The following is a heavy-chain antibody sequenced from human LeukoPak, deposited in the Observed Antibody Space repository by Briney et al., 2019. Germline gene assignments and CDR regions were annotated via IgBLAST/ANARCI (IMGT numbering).Heavy chain of an antibody. D-gene: IGHD3-16*01. Sequence: PSETLSLTCVVSGDSIRSNYYWGWIRQPPGKGLEWIGNIFYSGSTYYNPSLKSRLTISVDTSKNHFSLILSSVTAVDTAIYFCARSRVIDYYYMDVWGKGTTVTVSS. CDR2: IFYSGST. V-gene: IGHV4-38-2*01. CDR1: GDSIRSNYY. CDR3: ARSRVIDYYYMDV. J-gene: IGHJ6*03.